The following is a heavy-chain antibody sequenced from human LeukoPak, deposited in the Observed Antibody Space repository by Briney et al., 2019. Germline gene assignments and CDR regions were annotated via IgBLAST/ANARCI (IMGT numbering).Heavy chain of an antibody. Sequence: SQTLSLTCAISGDSVSSNSVTWNWIRQSPSRGLEWLGRTYYRSTWYNDYAVSVRGRITVNPDTSKNQFSLHLNSVTPKDTAVYYCARRLTQYDCFDPWGQGILVTVSS. D-gene: IGHD2-2*01. CDR1: GDSVSSNSVT. CDR3: ARRLTQYDCFDP. J-gene: IGHJ5*02. CDR2: TYYRSTWYN. V-gene: IGHV6-1*01.